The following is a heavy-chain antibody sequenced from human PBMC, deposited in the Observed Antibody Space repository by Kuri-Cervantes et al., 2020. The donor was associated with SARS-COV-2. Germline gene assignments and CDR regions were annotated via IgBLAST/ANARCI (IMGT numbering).Heavy chain of an antibody. CDR1: GFTFSAYT. Sequence: GESLKISCGASGFTFSAYTMNWVRQAPGKALEWVAVISYDGSNKYYADSVKGRFTISRDNAKNSLYLQMSSLRAEDTAVYYCARDLRLGKSLDYWGQGTLVTVSS. V-gene: IGHV3-30-3*01. D-gene: IGHD7-27*01. J-gene: IGHJ4*02. CDR2: ISYDGSNK. CDR3: ARDLRLGKSLDY.